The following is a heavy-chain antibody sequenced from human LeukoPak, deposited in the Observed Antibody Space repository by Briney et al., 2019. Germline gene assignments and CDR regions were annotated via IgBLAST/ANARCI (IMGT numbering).Heavy chain of an antibody. D-gene: IGHD1-1*01. J-gene: IGHJ4*02. CDR1: GYTFTGYY. CDR2: INPNNGGT. Sequence: EASVKVSCKASGYTFTGYYLHWVRQAPGQELEWMGWINPNNGGTNSAQKFQGRVTMTRDTSIGTAYMELNRLTYDDTAVYYCGRDRHWNQGNFDYWGQGTLVTVSS. CDR3: GRDRHWNQGNFDY. V-gene: IGHV1-2*02.